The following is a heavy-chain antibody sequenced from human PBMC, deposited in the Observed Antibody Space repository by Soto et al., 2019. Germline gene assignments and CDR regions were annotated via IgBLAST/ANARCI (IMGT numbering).Heavy chain of an antibody. D-gene: IGHD6-13*01. CDR2: IWHDGSNK. CDR3: AREAGYQGQRGQQLPDS. CDR1: GFSFSIYG. Sequence: QVQLEESGGGVVQPGRSLRLSCAASGFSFSIYGMHWVRQAPGQGLEWMAGIWHDGSNKYYADSVKGRFTISRDDSKNTLYLQMNSLRAEDTAVYYCAREAGYQGQRGQQLPDSWGQGTLVTVSS. J-gene: IGHJ1*01. V-gene: IGHV3-33*01.